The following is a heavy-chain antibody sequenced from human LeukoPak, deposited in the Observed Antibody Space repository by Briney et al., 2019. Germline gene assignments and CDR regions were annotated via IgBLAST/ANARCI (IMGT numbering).Heavy chain of an antibody. CDR2: ISGSGGST. D-gene: IGHD6-13*01. V-gene: IGHV3-23*01. Sequence: GGSLRLSCAASGFTFSSYAMSWVRQAPGKGPEWVSAISGSGGSTYYADSVKGRFTISRDNSKNTLYLQVSSLRAEDTAVYCCAKGGRITAVLPFDYWGQGTLVTVSS. J-gene: IGHJ4*02. CDR1: GFTFSSYA. CDR3: AKGGRITAVLPFDY.